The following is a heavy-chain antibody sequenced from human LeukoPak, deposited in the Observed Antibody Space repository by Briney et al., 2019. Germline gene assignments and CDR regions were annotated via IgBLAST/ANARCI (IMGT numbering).Heavy chain of an antibody. Sequence: GGSLRLSCAASGFTFSSYSMNWVRQAPGKGLEWVSSISSSSSYIYYADSVKGRFTISRDNAKNSLYLQMNSLRAEDTAVYYCARFGLSMASFDYWGQGTLVTVSS. CDR3: ARFGLSMASFDY. J-gene: IGHJ4*02. CDR1: GFTFSSYS. D-gene: IGHD2/OR15-2a*01. V-gene: IGHV3-21*01. CDR2: ISSSSSYI.